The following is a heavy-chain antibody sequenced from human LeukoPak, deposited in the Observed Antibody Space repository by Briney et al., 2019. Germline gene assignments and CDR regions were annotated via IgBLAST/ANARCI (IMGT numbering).Heavy chain of an antibody. D-gene: IGHD1-26*01. Sequence: PGGSLRLSCAASGFTFDDYGMSWVRQAPGKGLEWVSGINWNGGSTGYADSVKGRFTISRDNSKDTLYLQMNSLRAEDTAVYYCAKRAMWDLYWYFDLWGRGTLVTVSS. CDR3: AKRAMWDLYWYFDL. V-gene: IGHV3-20*04. CDR2: INWNGGST. J-gene: IGHJ2*01. CDR1: GFTFDDYG.